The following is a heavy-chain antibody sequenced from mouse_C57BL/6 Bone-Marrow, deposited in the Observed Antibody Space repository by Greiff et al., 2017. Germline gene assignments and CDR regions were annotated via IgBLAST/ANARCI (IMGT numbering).Heavy chain of an antibody. CDR3: AKVDGNYAFDY. V-gene: IGHV1-76*01. Sequence: VMLVESGAELVRPGASVKLSCKASGYTFTDYYINWVKQRPGQGLEWIARIYPGSGNTYYNEKFKGKATLTAEKSSSTAYMQLSSLTSEDSAVYFCAKVDGNYAFDYWGQGTTLTVSS. CDR1: GYTFTDYY. D-gene: IGHD2-1*01. J-gene: IGHJ2*01. CDR2: IYPGSGNT.